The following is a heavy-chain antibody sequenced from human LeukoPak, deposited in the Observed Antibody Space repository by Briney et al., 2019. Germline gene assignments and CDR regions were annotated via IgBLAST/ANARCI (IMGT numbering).Heavy chain of an antibody. V-gene: IGHV3-48*01. J-gene: IGHJ6*03. CDR1: GFTFSSYS. Sequence: GGSLRLSCAASGFTFSSYSMNWVRQAPGKGLEWVSYISSSSSTIYYADSVKGRFTISRDNAKNSLYLQMNSLRAEDTAVYYCARPAATTDQGDYYYYMDVWGKGTTVTVSS. D-gene: IGHD4-17*01. CDR3: ARPAATTDQGDYYYYMDV. CDR2: ISSSSSTI.